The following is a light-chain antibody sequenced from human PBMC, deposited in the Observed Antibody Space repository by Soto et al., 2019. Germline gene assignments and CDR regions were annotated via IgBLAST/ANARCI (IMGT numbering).Light chain of an antibody. CDR3: SSYAGSNTPYV. CDR2: EVN. J-gene: IGLJ1*01. Sequence: QSALTQPPSASGSPGQSVTISCTGSSSDVGGYNYVSWYQQHPGKAPKLMIYEVNKRPSGVPDRFSGSKSGNTASLTVSGLQAEDEADYYCSSYAGSNTPYVFGTGTKVTVL. CDR1: SSDVGGYNY. V-gene: IGLV2-8*01.